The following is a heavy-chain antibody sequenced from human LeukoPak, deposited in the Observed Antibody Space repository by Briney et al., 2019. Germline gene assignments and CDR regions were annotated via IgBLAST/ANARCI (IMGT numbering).Heavy chain of an antibody. Sequence: GGSLRLSCAASGFTFDDYAMHWVRHAPGKGLEWVSGISWNSGSIVYADSVKGRFTISRDNAKNSLYLQMNSLRAEDTALYYCAKDMRGSGTYYFDYWGQGTLVTVSS. CDR2: ISWNSGSI. CDR3: AKDMRGSGTYYFDY. J-gene: IGHJ4*02. CDR1: GFTFDDYA. D-gene: IGHD3-10*01. V-gene: IGHV3-9*01.